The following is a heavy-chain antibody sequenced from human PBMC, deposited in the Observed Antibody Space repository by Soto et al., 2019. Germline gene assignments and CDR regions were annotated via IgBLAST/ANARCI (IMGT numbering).Heavy chain of an antibody. CDR3: ARDIWGITHYGMDV. J-gene: IGHJ6*02. V-gene: IGHV4-30-4*01. CDR2: IYYSGST. Sequence: SETLSLTCTVSGGSISSGDYYWSWIRQPPGKGLEWIGYIYYSGSTYYNPSLKSRVTISVDTSKNQFSLKLSSVTAADTAVYYCARDIWGITHYGMDVWGQGTTVTVSS. CDR1: GGSISSGDYY. D-gene: IGHD3-10*01.